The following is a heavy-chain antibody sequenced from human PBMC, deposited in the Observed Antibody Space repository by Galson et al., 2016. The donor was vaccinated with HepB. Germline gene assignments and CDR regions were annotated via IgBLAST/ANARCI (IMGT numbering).Heavy chain of an antibody. J-gene: IGHJ4*02. Sequence: SVKVSCKASGYTFTSYGISWVRQAPGQGLEWMGWISAYNCNTNYAQKLQGRVTMTTDTSTSTAYMELRSLRSDDTAVYYCAAGNYDFWSGYYPVDYWGQGTLVTVSS. CDR2: ISAYNCNT. CDR1: GYTFTSYG. CDR3: AAGNYDFWSGYYPVDY. D-gene: IGHD3-3*01. V-gene: IGHV1-18*01.